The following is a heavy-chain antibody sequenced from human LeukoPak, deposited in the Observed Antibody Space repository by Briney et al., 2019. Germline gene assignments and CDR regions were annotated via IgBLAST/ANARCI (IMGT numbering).Heavy chain of an antibody. D-gene: IGHD7-27*01. CDR2: VYRSGTT. CDR3: AREHWVFDY. J-gene: IGHJ4*02. CDR1: GYSISSGYH. Sequence: SETLSLTCVVTGYSISSGYHWGWIRQPPGKGLEWIGSVYRSGTTYYDPSFKSRVTISVDTSKNQISLKVRSVTAADTAMYCCAREHWVFDYRGQGILVTVSS. V-gene: IGHV4-38-2*02.